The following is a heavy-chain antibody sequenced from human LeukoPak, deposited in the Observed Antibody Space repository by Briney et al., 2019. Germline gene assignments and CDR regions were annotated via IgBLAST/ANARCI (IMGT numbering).Heavy chain of an antibody. V-gene: IGHV1-2*03. Sequence: AASAKVSCKASGYTFPGCYMHRVLQPAAQRLECVVWMNPNSGGTNNAQKLQGRVTMTRDTSISTAYMELSRLRSDATAVYYCARGHSSSSGKVFDYWGQGTLVTVSS. J-gene: IGHJ4*02. CDR3: ARGHSSSSGKVFDY. CDR1: GYTFPGCY. D-gene: IGHD6-6*01. CDR2: MNPNSGGT.